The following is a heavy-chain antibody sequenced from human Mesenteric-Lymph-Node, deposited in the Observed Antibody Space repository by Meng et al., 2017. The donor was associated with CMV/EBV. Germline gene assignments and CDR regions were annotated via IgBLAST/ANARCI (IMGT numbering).Heavy chain of an antibody. D-gene: IGHD5-24*01. CDR1: GYTFTGYY. CDR2: IIPILGIA. V-gene: IGHV1-69*04. J-gene: IGHJ4*02. CDR3: ARDPSDGYNYYY. Sequence: SVKVSCKASGYTFTGYYMHWVRQAPGQGLEWMGRIIPILGIANYAQKFQGRVTITADKSTSTAYMELSSLRSEDTAVYYCARDPSDGYNYYYWGQGTLVTVSS.